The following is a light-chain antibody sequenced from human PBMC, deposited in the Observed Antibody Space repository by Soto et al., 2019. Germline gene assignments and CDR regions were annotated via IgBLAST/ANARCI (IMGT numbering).Light chain of an antibody. CDR1: QSVGSN. J-gene: IGKJ2*01. Sequence: EIVMTQSPATLSVSPGERATLSCRASQSVGSNLAWYQHRPGPAPRLLILGASTRDNGVPARFSGSGSGTEFTLTISGLQSEDSAVYYCPQYKDWYTCGQGTNLQIK. CDR2: GAS. CDR3: PQYKDWYT. V-gene: IGKV3-15*01.